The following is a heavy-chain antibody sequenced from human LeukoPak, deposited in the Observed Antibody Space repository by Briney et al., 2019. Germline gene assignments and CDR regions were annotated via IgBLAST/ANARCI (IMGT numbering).Heavy chain of an antibody. CDR2: ISSSSSTI. J-gene: IGHJ4*02. CDR1: GFTFSSYS. V-gene: IGHV3-48*01. Sequence: GGSLRLSCAASGFTFSSYSMNWVRQAPGKGLEWVSYISSSSSTIYYADSVKGRFTISRDNAKNSLYLQMNSLRVDDTALYFCARVGWPLDYWGQGTLVTVSS. CDR3: ARVGWPLDY. D-gene: IGHD2-15*01.